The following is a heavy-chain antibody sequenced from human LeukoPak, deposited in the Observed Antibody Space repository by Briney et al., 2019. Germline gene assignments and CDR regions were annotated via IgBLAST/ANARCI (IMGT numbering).Heavy chain of an antibody. Sequence: GASVKVSCKASGGTFSSYANSWVRQAPGQGLEWMGGIIPIFGTANYAQKFQGRVTITADKSTSTAYMELRSLRSDDTAVYYCAREEDEYCSGGSCYSNWFDPWGQGTLVTVSS. CDR3: AREEDEYCSGGSCYSNWFDP. J-gene: IGHJ5*02. CDR1: GGTFSSYA. CDR2: IIPIFGTA. D-gene: IGHD2-15*01. V-gene: IGHV1-69*06.